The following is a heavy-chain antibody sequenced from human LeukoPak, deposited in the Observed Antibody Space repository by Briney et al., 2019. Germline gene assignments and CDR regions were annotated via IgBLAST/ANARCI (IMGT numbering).Heavy chain of an antibody. J-gene: IGHJ4*02. Sequence: GSLRLSCAASGFTVSSNYMSWVRPAPGKGLGWVSVIYSGGSTYYADSVKGRFTISRDNSKNTLYLQMNSLRAEDTAVYYCARDILTGSIEVWGQGTLVTVSS. D-gene: IGHD3-9*01. CDR3: ARDILTGSIEV. V-gene: IGHV3-53*01. CDR1: GFTVSSNY. CDR2: IYSGGST.